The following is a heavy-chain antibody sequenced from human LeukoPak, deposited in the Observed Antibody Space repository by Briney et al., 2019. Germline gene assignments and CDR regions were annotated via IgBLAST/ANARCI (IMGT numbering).Heavy chain of an antibody. CDR3: ARVIGDPGYYFDC. CDR1: GFTFSSYA. J-gene: IGHJ4*02. D-gene: IGHD2-21*02. V-gene: IGHV3-23*01. Sequence: GGSLRLSCAASGFTFSSYAMSWVRQAPGKGLEWVSAISGSGGSTYYADSVKGRFTISRDNAKNSLYLQMNSLRAEDTAVYYCARVIGDPGYYFDCWGQGTLVTVSS. CDR2: ISGSGGST.